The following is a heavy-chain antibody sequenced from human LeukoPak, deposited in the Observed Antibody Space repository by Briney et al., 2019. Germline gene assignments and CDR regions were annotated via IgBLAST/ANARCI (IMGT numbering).Heavy chain of an antibody. CDR2: INHSGST. CDR1: GASISSGSYY. CDR3: ARGTLNYSGYDYMDFDY. D-gene: IGHD5-12*01. Sequence: SETLSLTCTVSGASISSGSYYWSWIRQPPGKGLEWIGEINHSGSTNYSPSLKSRVTMSLDTSKNQLSLKLSSVTAADTAVYFCARGTLNYSGYDYMDFDYWGQGTLVTVSS. J-gene: IGHJ4*02. V-gene: IGHV4-39*07.